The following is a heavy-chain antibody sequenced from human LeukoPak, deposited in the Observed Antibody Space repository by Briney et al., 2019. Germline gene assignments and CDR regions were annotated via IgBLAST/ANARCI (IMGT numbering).Heavy chain of an antibody. Sequence: SETLSLTCAVYGGSFSDYNWTWIRQPPGKGLEWIGEIGHNGSTNYNPSLKGRVTISVDTSKNEFSLKLSSVTAADTAVYFCARGGGNFSWKYPTDYWGRGTLVTVSS. CDR2: IGHNGST. J-gene: IGHJ4*02. D-gene: IGHD1-1*01. V-gene: IGHV4-34*01. CDR3: ARGGGNFSWKYPTDY. CDR1: GGSFSDYN.